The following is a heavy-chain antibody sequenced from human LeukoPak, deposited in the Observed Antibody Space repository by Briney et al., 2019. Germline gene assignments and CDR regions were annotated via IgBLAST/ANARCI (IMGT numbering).Heavy chain of an antibody. V-gene: IGHV4-4*07. Sequence: PSETLSLTCSVSGGSIRNWCWKWIRSPARKGLEWIGRICLSADTNYKPSLKSRVTMSADMSSNEISLKLTSVTAADTAVYYCATGIGVFDYWGQGILVTVSS. CDR1: GGSIRNWC. D-gene: IGHD1-1*01. CDR3: ATGIGVFDY. J-gene: IGHJ4*02. CDR2: ICLSADT.